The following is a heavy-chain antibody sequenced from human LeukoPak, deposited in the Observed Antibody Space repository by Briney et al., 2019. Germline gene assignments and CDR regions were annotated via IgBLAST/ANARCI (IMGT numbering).Heavy chain of an antibody. J-gene: IGHJ4*02. CDR2: IKQDGSEK. Sequence: TGGSLRLSCAASGFTFSNYWMSWVRQAPGKGLEWVANIKQDGSEKYYVDSVKGRFTISRDNAKNSLYLQMNSLRAEDTAVYYCARTAYGVRGSYYFDYWGQGTLVTVSS. CDR3: ARTAYGVRGSYYFDY. V-gene: IGHV3-7*01. D-gene: IGHD4-17*01. CDR1: GFTFSNYW.